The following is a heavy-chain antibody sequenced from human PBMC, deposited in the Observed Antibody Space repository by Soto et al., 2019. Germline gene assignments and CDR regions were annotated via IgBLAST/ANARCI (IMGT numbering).Heavy chain of an antibody. CDR3: ARDRWGGGRDMDV. Sequence: EVQLVESGGGLVQPGGSLRLSCAASGFTFSTYCIHWVRQAPGKGLVWVSRINRDGSSTNYADSVTGRFTISRDNAKNTLCLQMNSLGAEDTAVYYCARDRWGGGRDMDVWGKGTTVTVSS. V-gene: IGHV3-74*01. CDR1: GFTFSTYC. CDR2: INRDGSST. D-gene: IGHD3-10*01. J-gene: IGHJ6*04.